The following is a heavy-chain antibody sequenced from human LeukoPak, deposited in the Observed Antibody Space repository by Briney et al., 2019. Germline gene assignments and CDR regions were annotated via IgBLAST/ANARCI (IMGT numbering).Heavy chain of an antibody. CDR1: GFTVSSNY. D-gene: IGHD4-17*01. CDR3: ARTRYDAFDI. CDR2: IYSGGST. V-gene: IGHV3-53*01. Sequence: GGSLGLSCAASGFTVSSNYMSWVRQAPGKGLEWVSVIYSGGSTYYADSVKGRFTISRDNSKNTLYLQMNSLRVEDTAVYYCARTRYDAFDIWGQGTMVTVSS. J-gene: IGHJ3*02.